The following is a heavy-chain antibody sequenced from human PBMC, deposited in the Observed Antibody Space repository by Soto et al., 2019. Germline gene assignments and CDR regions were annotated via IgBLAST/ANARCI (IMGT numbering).Heavy chain of an antibody. Sequence: QVQLQESGPGLVKPSATLSLTCAVSGYSISSSNWWGWIRQPPGKGLEWIGYIYYSGTTYYNPSLKSRVTMSVDTSKNQFSLKLTSVTAVDTAVYYCARSEIQGPIDYWGQGTLVTVSS. J-gene: IGHJ4*02. CDR1: GYSISSSNW. CDR2: IYYSGTT. V-gene: IGHV4-28*01. CDR3: ARSEIQGPIDY.